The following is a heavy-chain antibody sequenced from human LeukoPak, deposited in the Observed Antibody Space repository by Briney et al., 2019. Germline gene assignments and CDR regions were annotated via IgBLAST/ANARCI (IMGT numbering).Heavy chain of an antibody. CDR1: GGSISSGVYY. Sequence: SETLSLTCTVSGGSISSGVYYWSWIRQHPGKGLEWIGYIYYSGSTYYNPSLKSRVTISVDTSKNQFSLKLSSVTAADTAVYYCARSYDPASYYYYYGMDVWGQGTTVTVSS. CDR2: IYYSGST. D-gene: IGHD5-12*01. CDR3: ARSYDPASYYYYYGMDV. J-gene: IGHJ6*02. V-gene: IGHV4-31*03.